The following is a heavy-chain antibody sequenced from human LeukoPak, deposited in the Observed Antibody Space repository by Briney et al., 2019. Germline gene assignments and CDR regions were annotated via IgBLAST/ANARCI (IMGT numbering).Heavy chain of an antibody. CDR2: ISSDGSNK. J-gene: IGHJ4*02. V-gene: IGHV3-30-3*01. Sequence: GGSLRLSCAASGFNFSSYAMHWVRQALGKGLEWVAVISSDGSNKYYADSVKGRFTISRDNSKNTLYLQMNSLRAEDTAVYYCARDAVWGVILDYFHYWSQGTLVTVSS. D-gene: IGHD3-10*01. CDR3: ARDAVWGVILDYFHY. CDR1: GFNFSSYA.